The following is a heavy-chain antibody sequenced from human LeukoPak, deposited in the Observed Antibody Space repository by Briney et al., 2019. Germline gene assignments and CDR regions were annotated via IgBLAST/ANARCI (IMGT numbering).Heavy chain of an antibody. CDR3: ASRMGRNYYGMDV. CDR2: IYYSGST. CDR1: GGSISSYY. Sequence: SETLSLTCTVSGGSISSYYWSWIRQPPGKGLEWIGYIYYSGSTNYNPPLKSRVTISVATSKNQFSLWLSSVTAADTAVYYCASRMGRNYYGMDVWGQGTTVTVSS. V-gene: IGHV4-59*08. J-gene: IGHJ6*02. D-gene: IGHD1-14*01.